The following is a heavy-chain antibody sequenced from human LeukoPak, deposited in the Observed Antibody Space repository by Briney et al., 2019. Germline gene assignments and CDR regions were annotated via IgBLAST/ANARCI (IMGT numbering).Heavy chain of an antibody. V-gene: IGHV4-4*07. Sequence: SETLSLTCTVSGGSISSYYWSWIRQPAGKGLEWIGRIYTSGSTNYNPSLKSRVTISVDTSKNQFSLKLSSVTAADTAVYYCARDNGYSSSWYSNYYFDYWGQGTLVTVSS. J-gene: IGHJ4*02. CDR1: GGSISSYY. D-gene: IGHD6-13*01. CDR2: IYTSGST. CDR3: ARDNGYSSSWYSNYYFDY.